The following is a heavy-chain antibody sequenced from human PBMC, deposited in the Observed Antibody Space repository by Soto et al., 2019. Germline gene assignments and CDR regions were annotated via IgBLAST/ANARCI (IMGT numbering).Heavy chain of an antibody. D-gene: IGHD2-21*02. CDR2: IIPIFGTA. Sequence: ASVKVSCKASGGTFSSYAIRWVRQAPGQGLEWMGGIIPIFGTANYAQKFQGRVTITADESTSTAYMELSSLRSEDTAVYYCARDVDYGGNSGWGQGTLVTVSS. CDR3: ARDVDYGGNSG. J-gene: IGHJ4*02. V-gene: IGHV1-69*13. CDR1: GGTFSSYA.